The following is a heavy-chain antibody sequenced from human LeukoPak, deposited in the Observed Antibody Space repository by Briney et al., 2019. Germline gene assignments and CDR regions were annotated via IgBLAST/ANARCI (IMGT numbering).Heavy chain of an antibody. CDR3: ASQADSTYGDYN. Sequence: GGSLRLTCAASGFTYSRYWMHWVRQVPGKGLVWVARIKGDESYTFYADSVKGRFTISRDNAKNTLYLQMNSLRAEDTAVYYCASQADSTYGDYNWGQGTLVTVSS. CDR1: GFTYSRYW. D-gene: IGHD4-17*01. J-gene: IGHJ4*02. V-gene: IGHV3-74*01. CDR2: IKGDESYT.